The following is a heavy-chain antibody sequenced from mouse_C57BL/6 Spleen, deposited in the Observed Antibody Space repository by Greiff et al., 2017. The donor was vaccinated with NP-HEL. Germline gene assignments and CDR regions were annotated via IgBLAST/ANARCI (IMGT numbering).Heavy chain of an antibody. CDR1: GFTFSSYG. CDR3: ARHRTGRGYYFDD. CDR2: ISSGGSYT. J-gene: IGHJ2*01. Sequence: VQLKESGGDLVKPGGSLTLSCAASGFTFSSYGMSWVRQTPDKRLEWVATISSGGSYTYYPDSVKGRFTISRDNAKKTLYLQMSSLKAEDTAMYYCARHRTGRGYYFDDWGQGTTLTVSS. V-gene: IGHV5-6*01. D-gene: IGHD3-3*01.